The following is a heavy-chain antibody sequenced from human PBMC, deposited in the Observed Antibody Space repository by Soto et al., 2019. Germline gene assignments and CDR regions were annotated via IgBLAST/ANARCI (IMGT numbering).Heavy chain of an antibody. CDR3: AREGDDYYVSSGYYPNWFDP. J-gene: IGHJ5*02. V-gene: IGHV4-59*01. CDR2: IYYSGST. D-gene: IGHD3-22*01. CDR1: GGSISSYY. Sequence: PSETLSLTCTVSGGSISSYYWSWIRQPPGKGLEWIGYIYYSGSTNYNPSLKSRVTISVDTSKNQFSLKLSSVTAADTAVYYCAREGDDYYVSSGYYPNWFDPWGQGTLVTVSS.